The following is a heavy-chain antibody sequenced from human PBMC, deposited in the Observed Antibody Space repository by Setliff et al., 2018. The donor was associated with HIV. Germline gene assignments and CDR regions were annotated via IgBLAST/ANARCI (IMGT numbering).Heavy chain of an antibody. CDR3: ARVKPHLRRSGSYCAKDPTIYNDYRNQGWWFDP. CDR2: IWYDGSNK. Sequence: HPGGSLRLSCAASGFTFSSYGMHWVRQAPGKGLEWVAVIWYDGSNKYYAQSVKGRFTISRDNSKNTLYLQMDSLRAEDTAVYYCARVKPHLRRSGSYCAKDPTIYNDYRNQGWWFDPWGQGTLVTVSS. V-gene: IGHV3-33*08. J-gene: IGHJ5*02. CDR1: GFTFSSYG. D-gene: IGHD1-26*01.